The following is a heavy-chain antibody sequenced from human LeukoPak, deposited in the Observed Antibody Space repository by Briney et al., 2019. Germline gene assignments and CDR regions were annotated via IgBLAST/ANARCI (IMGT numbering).Heavy chain of an antibody. CDR2: ISPNSGAT. V-gene: IGHV1-2*02. CDR1: GYTFTDYF. J-gene: IGHJ4*02. CDR3: ARVKKLMPELEF. D-gene: IGHD2-2*01. Sequence: GASVKVSCKSSGYTFTDYFIHWVRQAPGQGLEWMGWISPNSGATKYAQKFQGRVSMTRDTSINTAYMDLTNLRSDDTAIFYCARVKKLMPELEFWGQGTLVTVSS.